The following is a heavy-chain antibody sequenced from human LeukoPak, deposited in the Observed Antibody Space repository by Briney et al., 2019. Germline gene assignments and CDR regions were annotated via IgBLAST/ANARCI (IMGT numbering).Heavy chain of an antibody. J-gene: IGHJ4*02. D-gene: IGHD3-10*01. CDR2: IYYSGST. CDR3: ARGGVLLWFGESHRPFDY. Sequence: SETLSLTCTVSGGSISSYYWGWIRQPPGKGLEWIGSIYYSGSTYYNPSLKSRVTISVDTSKKQFSLKLSSVTAADTAVYYCARGGVLLWFGESHRPFDYWGQGTLVTVSS. V-gene: IGHV4-39*07. CDR1: GGSISSYY.